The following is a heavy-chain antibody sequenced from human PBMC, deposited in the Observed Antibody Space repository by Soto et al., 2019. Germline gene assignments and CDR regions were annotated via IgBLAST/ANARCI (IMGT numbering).Heavy chain of an antibody. CDR1: GYTFTRYG. J-gene: IGHJ6*02. CDR2: ISAYNGNT. V-gene: IGHV1-18*01. D-gene: IGHD6-13*01. Sequence: ASVKGACKASGYTFTRYGVSWVRQAHGQGLEWMGWISAYNGNTNYAQKLQGRVTMTTDTSTSTAYMELRSLRSDDTAVYYCARRPGIAAAGTDYYYYGMDVWGQGTTVTVSS. CDR3: ARRPGIAAAGTDYYYYGMDV.